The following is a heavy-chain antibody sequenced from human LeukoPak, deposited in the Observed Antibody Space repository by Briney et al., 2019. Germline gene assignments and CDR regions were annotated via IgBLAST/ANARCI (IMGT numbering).Heavy chain of an antibody. D-gene: IGHD3-10*01. CDR1: GFTFSDYY. CDR2: ISSSSSYT. Sequence: GGSLRLSCAASGFTFSDYYMSWIRQAPGKGLEWVSYISSSSSYTNYADSVKGRFTISRDNAKNSRYLQMNSLRAEDTAVYYCAREESITELRPPFVWGQGTLVTVSS. J-gene: IGHJ4*02. V-gene: IGHV3-11*06. CDR3: AREESITELRPPFV.